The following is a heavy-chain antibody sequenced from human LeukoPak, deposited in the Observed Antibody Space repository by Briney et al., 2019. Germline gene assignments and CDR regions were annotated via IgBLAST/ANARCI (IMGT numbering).Heavy chain of an antibody. J-gene: IGHJ5*02. D-gene: IGHD4-17*01. CDR3: ARGGDYGDYVPRWFDP. CDR1: GGSISSYY. Sequence: PSETLSLTCTVSGGSISSYYWSWIRQPAGKGLEWIGRIYTSGSTNYNPSLKSRVTMSVDTSKNQFSLKLSSVTAADTAVYYCARGGDYGDYVPRWFDPWGQGTLVTVSS. V-gene: IGHV4-4*07. CDR2: IYTSGST.